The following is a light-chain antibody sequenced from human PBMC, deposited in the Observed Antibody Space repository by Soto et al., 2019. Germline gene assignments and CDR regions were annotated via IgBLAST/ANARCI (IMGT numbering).Light chain of an antibody. CDR3: QQYGGSMT. CDR1: QSLSSSY. J-gene: IGKJ5*01. V-gene: IGKV3-20*01. CDR2: GAS. Sequence: EIVLTQSPGTLSLSPGETATLSCRASQSLSSSYLAWYQQRPGQAPRLLIHGASSRATGIPDRFSGSGSGTDFTLTISRLDPEDFAVYYCQQYGGSMTFGQGTRLEIE.